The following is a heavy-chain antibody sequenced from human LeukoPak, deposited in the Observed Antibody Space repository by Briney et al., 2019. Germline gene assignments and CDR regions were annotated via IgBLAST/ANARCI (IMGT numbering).Heavy chain of an antibody. J-gene: IGHJ6*03. Sequence: AGGSLRLSWAASGFTFSSYAMSWVRQAPGKGLEWVSAISGSGGSTYYADSVKGRFTISRDNSKNTLYLQMNSLRAEDTAVYYCAKSGSTTIYYYMDVWGKGTTVTVSS. CDR3: AKSGSTTIYYYMDV. V-gene: IGHV3-23*01. CDR2: ISGSGGST. CDR1: GFTFSSYA. D-gene: IGHD2-2*01.